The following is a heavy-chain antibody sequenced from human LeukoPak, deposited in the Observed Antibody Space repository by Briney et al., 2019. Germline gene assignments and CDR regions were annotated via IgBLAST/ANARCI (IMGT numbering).Heavy chain of an antibody. Sequence: SETLSLTCTVSGGSISSYCWSWIRQPAGKGLEWIGRIYTSGSTNYNPSLKSRVTVSVDTSKNQFSLKLSSVTAADTAVYYCAREGGWVGYYYYGMEVWGQGTTVTVSS. V-gene: IGHV4-4*07. CDR1: GGSISSYC. J-gene: IGHJ6*02. CDR3: AREGGWVGYYYYGMEV. CDR2: IYTSGST. D-gene: IGHD1-26*01.